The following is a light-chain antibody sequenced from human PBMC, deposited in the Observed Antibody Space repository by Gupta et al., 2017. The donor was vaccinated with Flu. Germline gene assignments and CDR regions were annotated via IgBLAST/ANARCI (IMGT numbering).Light chain of an antibody. CDR2: DVT. Sequence: QSAPTQPRSVSGSPGQSVTISCTGSSNDVGGSNRVPWYQQRPGQAPKLILYDVTGRAAGVPDRFSGSKAGNTASLTISGRQADDEADYYCSSHAGSVTWVFGTGTTVTVL. CDR3: SSHAGSVTWV. J-gene: IGLJ1*01. CDR1: SNDVGGSNR. V-gene: IGLV2-11*01.